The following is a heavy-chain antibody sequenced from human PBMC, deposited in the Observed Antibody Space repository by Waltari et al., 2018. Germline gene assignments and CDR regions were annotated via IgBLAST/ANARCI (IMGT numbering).Heavy chain of an antibody. CDR1: RGTICSCA. D-gene: IGHD6-13*01. CDR3: ARGPEGSSLDY. V-gene: IGHV1-69*04. CDR2: IIPILGIA. Sequence: QGQLVQSGEEVKKRGSSVKVSCKSYRGTICSCAVGWVRQAPGQGLEWMGGIIPILGIANYAQKFQGRVTITADESTSTAYMELSSLRSEDTAVYYCARGPEGSSLDYWGQGTLVTVSS. J-gene: IGHJ4*02.